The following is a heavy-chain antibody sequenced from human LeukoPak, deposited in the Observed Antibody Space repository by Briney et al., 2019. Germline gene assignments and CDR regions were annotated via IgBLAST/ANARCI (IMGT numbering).Heavy chain of an antibody. Sequence: PGGSLRLSCAASGFIFNTYWMSWVRQAPGKGLGWVAIIKQDGSETHYVDSVKGRFTISRDNAKNSLYLQMNSLRAEDTALYYCARDSMARGKFDYWGQGTLVTVSS. CDR2: IKQDGSET. D-gene: IGHD5-24*01. V-gene: IGHV3-7*03. J-gene: IGHJ4*02. CDR3: ARDSMARGKFDY. CDR1: GFIFNTYW.